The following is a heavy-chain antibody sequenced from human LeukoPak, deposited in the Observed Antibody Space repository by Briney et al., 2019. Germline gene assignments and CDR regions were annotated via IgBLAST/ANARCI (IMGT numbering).Heavy chain of an antibody. Sequence: GGSLRLSCAASGFTFSSYAMSWVCQAPGKGLEWVSAISGSGGSTYYADSVKGRFTISRDNSKNTLYLQMNSLRAEDTAVYYCAQNPSDSSGTSWGQGTLVTVSS. J-gene: IGHJ4*02. V-gene: IGHV3-23*01. CDR2: ISGSGGST. CDR1: GFTFSSYA. D-gene: IGHD6-19*01. CDR3: AQNPSDSSGTS.